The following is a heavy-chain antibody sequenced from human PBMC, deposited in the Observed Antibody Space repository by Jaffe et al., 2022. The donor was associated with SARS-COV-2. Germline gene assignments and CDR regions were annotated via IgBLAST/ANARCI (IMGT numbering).Heavy chain of an antibody. CDR3: ARLYYDSSGYLFDY. J-gene: IGHJ4*02. D-gene: IGHD3-22*01. V-gene: IGHV3-66*02. CDR2: IYSGGST. CDR1: GFTVSSNY. Sequence: EVQLVESGGGLVQPGGSLRLSCAASGFTVSSNYMSWVRQAPGKGLEWVSVIYSGGSTYYADSVKGRFTISRDNSKNTLYLQMNSLRAEDTAVYYCARLYYDSSGYLFDYWGQGTLVTVSS.